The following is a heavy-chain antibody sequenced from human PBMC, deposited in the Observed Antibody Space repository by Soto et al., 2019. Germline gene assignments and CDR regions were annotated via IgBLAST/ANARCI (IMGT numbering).Heavy chain of an antibody. CDR2: ISGSGGST. Sequence: AGGSLRLSCAASGFTFSGYAMSWVRQAPGKGLEWVSAISGSGGSTYYADSVKGRFTISRDNSKNTLYLQMNSLRAEDTAVYYCAKDRITMVRGVLYYFDYWRQGTLVTVSS. CDR3: AKDRITMVRGVLYYFDY. V-gene: IGHV3-23*01. J-gene: IGHJ4*02. D-gene: IGHD3-10*01. CDR1: GFTFSGYA.